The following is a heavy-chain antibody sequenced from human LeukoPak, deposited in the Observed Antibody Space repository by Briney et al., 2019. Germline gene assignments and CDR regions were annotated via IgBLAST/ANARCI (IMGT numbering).Heavy chain of an antibody. V-gene: IGHV1-18*01. D-gene: IGHD6-19*01. CDR1: GYTFTSYG. CDR3: ARERSGWYVDY. Sequence: ASVKVSCKASGYTFTSYGISWVRQARRQGLEWMGWISAYNGNTNYAQKLQGRVTMTTDTSTSTAYMELRSLRSDDTAVYYCARERSGWYVDYWGQGTLVTVSS. J-gene: IGHJ4*02. CDR2: ISAYNGNT.